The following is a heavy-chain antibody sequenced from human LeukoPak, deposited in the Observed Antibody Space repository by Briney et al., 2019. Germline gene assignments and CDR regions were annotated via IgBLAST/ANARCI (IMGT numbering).Heavy chain of an antibody. CDR2: IYTSGST. CDR1: GGSISGGSYY. J-gene: IGHJ3*02. Sequence: PSQTLSLTCTVSGGSISGGSYYWSWIRQPAGKGLEWIGRIYTSGSTNYNPSLKRLVTISGDTTNNQFSLKLSSVTAADTAVYYCARGSYSGSYFGLRGAFDIWGQGTMVTVSS. D-gene: IGHD1-26*01. CDR3: ARGSYSGSYFGLRGAFDI. V-gene: IGHV4-61*02.